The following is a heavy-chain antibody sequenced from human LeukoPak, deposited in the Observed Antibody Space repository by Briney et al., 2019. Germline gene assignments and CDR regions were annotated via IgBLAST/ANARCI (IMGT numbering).Heavy chain of an antibody. D-gene: IGHD4-23*01. CDR1: GFTFSSNA. CDR2: ISGSSSSGRT. J-gene: IGHJ4*02. CDR3: AKMRWELNYFDY. Sequence: GKSLRLSCAASGFTFSSNAMSWVRQAPGRGLEWVSAISGSSSSGRTFYADSVKGRFTISRDNSKNTLYLQMNSLRAEDTAIYYCAKMRWELNYFDYWGQGTLVTVSS. V-gene: IGHV3-23*01.